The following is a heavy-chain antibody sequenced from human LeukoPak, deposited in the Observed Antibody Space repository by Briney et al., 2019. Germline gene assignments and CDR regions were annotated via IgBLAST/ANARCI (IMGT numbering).Heavy chain of an antibody. CDR3: ARDRSIAGYGFDI. CDR2: IYYSGST. D-gene: IGHD6-13*01. J-gene: IGHJ3*02. Sequence: TSETLSLTCTVSGGSISSYYWSWIRQPPGKGLEWVGYIYYSGSTNYNPSLKSRVTISVDTSKNQFSLKLSSVTAADTAVYYCARDRSIAGYGFDIWGQGTMVTVSS. V-gene: IGHV4-59*01. CDR1: GGSISSYY.